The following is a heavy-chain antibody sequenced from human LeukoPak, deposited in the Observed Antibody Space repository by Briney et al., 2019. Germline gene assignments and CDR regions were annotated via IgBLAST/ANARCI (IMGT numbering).Heavy chain of an antibody. Sequence: GSLRLSCAASGFTFSSYAMSWIRQPPGKGLEWIGYIYYSGSTNYNPSLKSRVTISVDTSKNQFSLNLSSVTAADTAVYYCARGDSGWSADFGYWGQGTLVTVSS. CDR2: IYYSGST. CDR1: GFTFSSYA. V-gene: IGHV4-59*01. J-gene: IGHJ4*02. CDR3: ARGDSGWSADFGY. D-gene: IGHD6-19*01.